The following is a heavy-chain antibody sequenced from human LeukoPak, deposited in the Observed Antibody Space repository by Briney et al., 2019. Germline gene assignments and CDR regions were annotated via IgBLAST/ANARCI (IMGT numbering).Heavy chain of an antibody. J-gene: IGHJ4*02. D-gene: IGHD6-6*01. CDR3: ARPLSGYSSSLGY. CDR1: GFTFSSYS. CDR2: ISSSSSYI. V-gene: IGHV3-21*01. Sequence: GGSLRLSCAASGFTFSSYSMNWVRQAPGKGLEWVSSISSSSSYIYYADSVKGRFTISRDNAKNSLYLQMNSLRAEDTAVYYCARPLSGYSSSLGYWGQGTLVTVSS.